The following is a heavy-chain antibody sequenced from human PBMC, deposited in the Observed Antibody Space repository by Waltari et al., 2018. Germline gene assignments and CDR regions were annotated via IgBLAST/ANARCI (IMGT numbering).Heavy chain of an antibody. J-gene: IGHJ4*02. CDR3: ARFPHRGGGDRTH. V-gene: IGHV4-4*09. D-gene: IGHD2-21*01. Sequence: QVQLQESGPGLVKPSETLSLTCTVSGGSISSYYWSWIRQPPGKGLEWIGYIYTSGSTNYTPSLKSRVPISVDTPKNQFSLKLSSVTAADTAVYYCARFPHRGGGDRTHWGQGTLVTVSS. CDR1: GGSISSYY. CDR2: IYTSGST.